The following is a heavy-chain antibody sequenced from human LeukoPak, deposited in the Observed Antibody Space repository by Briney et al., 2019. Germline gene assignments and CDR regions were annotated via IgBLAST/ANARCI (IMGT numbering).Heavy chain of an antibody. CDR3: AREGSVDYGGYVIWFDP. J-gene: IGHJ5*02. V-gene: IGHV3-21*01. D-gene: IGHD4-17*01. CDR2: ISSSSSYI. CDR1: GFTFSSYS. Sequence: GGSLRLSCAASGFTFSSYSMNWVRQAPGKGLEWVSSISSSSSYIYYADSVKGRFTISRDNAKNSLYLQMNSLRAEDTAVYYCAREGSVDYGGYVIWFDPWGQGTLVTVSS.